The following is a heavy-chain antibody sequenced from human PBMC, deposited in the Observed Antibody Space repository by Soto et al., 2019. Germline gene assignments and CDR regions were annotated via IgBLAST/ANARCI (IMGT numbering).Heavy chain of an antibody. Sequence: ASVKVSCKVSGYTLTELSMHWVRQAPGKGLEWMGGFDPEDGETIYEQKFQGRVTMTEDTSTDTAYMELSSQRYEDTAVYYCATLPYDFRSAYYMDVWGKGTTVTVSS. V-gene: IGHV1-24*01. CDR1: GYTLTELS. J-gene: IGHJ6*03. CDR3: ATLPYDFRSAYYMDV. D-gene: IGHD3-3*01. CDR2: FDPEDGET.